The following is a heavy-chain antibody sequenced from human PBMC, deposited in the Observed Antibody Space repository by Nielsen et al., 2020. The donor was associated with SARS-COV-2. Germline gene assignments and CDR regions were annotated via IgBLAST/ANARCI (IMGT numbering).Heavy chain of an antibody. CDR1: GFTFSSYN. CDR3: AKARLVVPAARRNYYYYGMDV. CDR2: ISSSSSYI. V-gene: IGHV3-21*01. Sequence: GESLKISCVASGFTFSSYNMNWVRQAPGKGLEWVSCISSSSSYIYYEDSVKGRFTISRDNAENSLYLQMNSLRAEDTAVYYCAKARLVVPAARRNYYYYGMDVWGQGTTVTVSS. J-gene: IGHJ6*02. D-gene: IGHD2-2*01.